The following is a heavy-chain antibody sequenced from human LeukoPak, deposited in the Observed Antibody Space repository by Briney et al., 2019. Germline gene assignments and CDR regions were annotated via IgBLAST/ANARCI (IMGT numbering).Heavy chain of an antibody. Sequence: SGTLSLTCAVAGGSISSSNWWSWVRQPPGKGLAWIGEIYHSGSTNYNPSLKSRVTISVDKSKNQFSLKLSSVTAADTAVYYCARGGVQLWRKFDSWGQGTLVTVSS. D-gene: IGHD5-18*01. CDR1: GGSISSSNW. J-gene: IGHJ4*02. V-gene: IGHV4-4*02. CDR3: ARGGVQLWRKFDS. CDR2: IYHSGST.